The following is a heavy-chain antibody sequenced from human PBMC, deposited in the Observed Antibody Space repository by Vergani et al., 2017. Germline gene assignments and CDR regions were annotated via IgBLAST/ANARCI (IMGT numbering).Heavy chain of an antibody. CDR1: GYTFTSYG. CDR3: ARDPYIVVVPAAPYYYYYYGMDV. Sequence: QVQLVQSGAEVKKPGASVKVSCKASGYTFTSYGISWVRQAPGQGLEWMGWISAYNGNTNYAQKLKGRVTMTRDTSTSTAYMELRSLRSDDTAVYYCARDPYIVVVPAAPYYYYYYGMDVWGQGTTVTVSS. D-gene: IGHD2-2*01. CDR2: ISAYNGNT. V-gene: IGHV1-18*04. J-gene: IGHJ6*02.